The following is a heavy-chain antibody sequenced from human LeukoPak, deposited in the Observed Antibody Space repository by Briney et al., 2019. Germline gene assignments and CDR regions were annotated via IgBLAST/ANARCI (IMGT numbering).Heavy chain of an antibody. CDR2: IYSGGST. CDR1: GFTVSSNY. V-gene: IGHV3-66*01. D-gene: IGHD3-22*01. Sequence: GGSLRLSCAASGFTVSSNYMSWVRQAPGKGLEWVAVIYSGGSTYYADSVKGRFTISRDNSKNTLYLQMNSLRAEDTAVYYCARSPHSMIVDSSCMDVWGQGTTVTVSS. J-gene: IGHJ6*02. CDR3: ARSPHSMIVDSSCMDV.